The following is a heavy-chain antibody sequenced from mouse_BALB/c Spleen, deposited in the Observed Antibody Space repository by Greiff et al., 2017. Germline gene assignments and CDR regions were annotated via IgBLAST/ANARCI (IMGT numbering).Heavy chain of an antibody. J-gene: IGHJ1*01. Sequence: EVQLQQSGAELVKPGASVKLSCTASGFNIKDTYMHWVKQRPEQGLEWIGRIDPANGNTKYDPKFQGKATITADTSSNTAYLQLSGLTSEDTAVYYCARDGNYNWYFDVWGAGTTVTVSS. CDR1: GFNIKDTY. D-gene: IGHD2-1*01. CDR3: ARDGNYNWYFDV. V-gene: IGHV14-3*02. CDR2: IDPANGNT.